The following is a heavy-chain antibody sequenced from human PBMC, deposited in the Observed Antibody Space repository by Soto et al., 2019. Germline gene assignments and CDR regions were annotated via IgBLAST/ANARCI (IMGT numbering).Heavy chain of an antibody. J-gene: IGHJ4*02. CDR2: ISGGGDTT. Sequence: EVQLLKSGGGLVQPGGSLRLSCAASGFTFNNYAMTWVRQAPEKGLEWVSAISGGGDTTSYADSVKGRFTVSRDGSKNTLYLQMSSLRAEDTALYYCAKGRGGSGSLTPRVDFWGQGTLVTVSS. V-gene: IGHV3-23*01. CDR3: AKGRGGSGSLTPRVDF. D-gene: IGHD3-10*01. CDR1: GFTFNNYA.